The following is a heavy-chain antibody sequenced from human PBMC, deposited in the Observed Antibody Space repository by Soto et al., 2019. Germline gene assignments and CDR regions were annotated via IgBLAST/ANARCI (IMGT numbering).Heavy chain of an antibody. CDR2: ISYDGSEK. CDR3: AKERDEGLVTTPFDY. J-gene: IGHJ4*02. D-gene: IGHD6-19*01. CDR1: RFSFSSFG. Sequence: QVQLVESGGGVVQPGRSLNLSCGASRFSFSSFGMHWVRQPPGKGPEWVAFISYDGSEKKYADSVKGRFTISRDNSGNTLSLQLNRLTAEDTAVYYCAKERDEGLVTTPFDYWGQGTLVTVSS. V-gene: IGHV3-30*18.